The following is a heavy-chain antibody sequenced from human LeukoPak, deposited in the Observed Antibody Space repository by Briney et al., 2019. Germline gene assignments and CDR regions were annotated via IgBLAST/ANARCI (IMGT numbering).Heavy chain of an antibody. CDR1: GFTFSYFW. D-gene: IGHD4-17*01. V-gene: IGHV3-74*01. J-gene: IGHJ4*02. Sequence: PGGSLRLSCAASGFTFSYFWMHWFRQTPGKGLVWVSCSNTDGSYSTYADSVKGRFTISRDNVRNTLYLQMNSLRAEDSAVYYCARDFDGPRASDYWGQGISVTVSS. CDR3: ARDFDGPRASDY. CDR2: SNTDGSYS.